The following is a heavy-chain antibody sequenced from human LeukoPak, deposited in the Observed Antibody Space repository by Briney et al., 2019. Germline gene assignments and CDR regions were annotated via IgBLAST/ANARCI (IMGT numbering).Heavy chain of an antibody. Sequence: PSQTLSLTCTVSGGSISSGSYYWGWIRQPPGKGLEWIGRIYTSGSTNYNPSLKSRVTISVDTSKNQFPLKLSSVTPADTAVYYCAMTAGAIRTSGFVISGQGEMWSVSS. CDR3: AMTAGAIRTSGFVI. J-gene: IGHJ3*02. CDR1: GGSISSGSYY. CDR2: IYTSGST. V-gene: IGHV4-61*02. D-gene: IGHD1-26*01.